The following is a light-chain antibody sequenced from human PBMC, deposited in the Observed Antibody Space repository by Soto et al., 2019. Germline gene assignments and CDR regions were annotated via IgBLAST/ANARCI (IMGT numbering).Light chain of an antibody. Sequence: QSVLTQPPSASGTPGQRVSISCSGGSYNVGSNPVNWYLHLQGTAPILLIYSTNKRPSGVPYRFSGSKSGTSASLAISGLQSEDDDDYFCSAWDVSLYAQVVSGGTKLTVL. CDR3: SAWDVSLYAQV. V-gene: IGLV1-44*01. CDR2: STN. J-gene: IGLJ3*02. CDR1: SYNVGSNP.